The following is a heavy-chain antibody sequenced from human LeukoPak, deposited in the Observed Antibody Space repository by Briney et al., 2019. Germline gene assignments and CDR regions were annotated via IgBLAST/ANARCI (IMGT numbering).Heavy chain of an antibody. CDR3: ARLGYDSSGGDY. D-gene: IGHD3-22*01. CDR1: GGSISSSSYY. J-gene: IGHJ4*02. Sequence: SETLSLTCTVSGGSISSSSYYWGWIRQPPGKGLEWIGSIYYSGSTYYNPSLKSRVTISVDTSKNQFSLKLSSVTAADTAVYYCARLGYDSSGGDYWGQGTLVTVSS. CDR2: IYYSGST. V-gene: IGHV4-39*01.